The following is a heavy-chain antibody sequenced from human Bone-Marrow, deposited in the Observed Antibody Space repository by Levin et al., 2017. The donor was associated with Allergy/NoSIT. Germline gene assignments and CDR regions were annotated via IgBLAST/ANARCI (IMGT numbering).Heavy chain of an antibody. CDR2: ISVYNGDT. CDR1: GYIFTSYG. V-gene: IGHV1-18*01. D-gene: IGHD6-19*01. Sequence: GESLKISCKASGYIFTSYGISWVRQAPGQGLEWMGWISVYNGDTNYAQKLQGRVTMTTDTSTTTAYMEVRSLRSDDTAVYYCARERAVAFDYWGQGTLVTVSS. J-gene: IGHJ4*02. CDR3: ARERAVAFDY.